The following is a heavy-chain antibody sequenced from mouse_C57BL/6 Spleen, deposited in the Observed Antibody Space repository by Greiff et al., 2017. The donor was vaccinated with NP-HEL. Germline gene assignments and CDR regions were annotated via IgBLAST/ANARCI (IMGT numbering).Heavy chain of an antibody. J-gene: IGHJ2*01. CDR1: GFTFSSYA. D-gene: IGHD1-1*01. CDR2: ISDGGSYT. Sequence: EVKLMESGGGLVKPGGSLKLSCAASGFTFSSYAMSWVRQTPEKRLEWVATISDGGSYTYYPDNVKGRFTISRDNAKNNLYLQMSHLKSEDTAMYYCARDDTTVVATPLYFDYWGQGTTLTVSS. V-gene: IGHV5-4*01. CDR3: ARDDTTVVATPLYFDY.